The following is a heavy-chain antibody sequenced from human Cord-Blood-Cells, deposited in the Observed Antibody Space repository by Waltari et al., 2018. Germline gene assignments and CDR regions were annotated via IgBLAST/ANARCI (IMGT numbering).Heavy chain of an antibody. CDR2: ISWNSGSI. CDR1: GFTFDDSA. D-gene: IGHD6-6*01. Sequence: EVQLVESGGGLVQPGRSLRLSCAASGFTFDDSAMHWVRPAPGKGLEWVSGISWNSGSIGYADSVKGRFTISRDNAKNSLYLQMNSLRAEDTALYYCATEIKYSSSSGFDYWGQGTLVTVSS. J-gene: IGHJ4*02. CDR3: ATEIKYSSSSGFDY. V-gene: IGHV3-9*01.